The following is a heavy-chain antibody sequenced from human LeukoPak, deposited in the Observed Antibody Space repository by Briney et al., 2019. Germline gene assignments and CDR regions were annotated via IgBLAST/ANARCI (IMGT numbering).Heavy chain of an antibody. V-gene: IGHV1-69*05. J-gene: IGHJ3*02. CDR1: GGTLSNHA. CDR2: IIPVSGTT. CDR3: ARLTWDSIRTGAFDI. D-gene: IGHD7-27*01. Sequence: GASVKVSCKASGGTLSNHAVSWVRQAPGQGLEWMGRIIPVSGTTNYAQKFQGRVTITTDESTSTVYMDLSSLRSEDTAVYYCARLTWDSIRTGAFDIWGQGTMVTVSS.